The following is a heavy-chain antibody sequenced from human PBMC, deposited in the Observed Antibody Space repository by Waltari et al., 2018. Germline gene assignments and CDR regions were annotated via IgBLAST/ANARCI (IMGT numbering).Heavy chain of an antibody. J-gene: IGHJ4*02. CDR2: ISPDGSEK. CDR3: ASRPADNKYYAVFDF. D-gene: IGHD3-16*01. CDR1: GITFRSNG. Sequence: EVQRVESGGGLVRPGGSLRLSWAASGITFRSNGMPWRRQDPGKGLEWVANISPDGSEKYYVDSVKGRFTISRDNAENSLYLQMDSLRVEDTAVYHCASRPADNKYYAVFDFWGQGTLVTVSS. V-gene: IGHV3-7*01.